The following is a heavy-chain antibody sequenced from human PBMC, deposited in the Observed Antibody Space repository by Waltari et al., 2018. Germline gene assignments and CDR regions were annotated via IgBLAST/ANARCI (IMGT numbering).Heavy chain of an antibody. D-gene: IGHD1-7*01. V-gene: IGHV3-30*18. Sequence: QVQLVESGGGVVQPGGSLRPRCSASGFTCNTFGLHLVRQAPGTGLEWVALISNDGTDKYYGDSVKGRFTISRDNSKNTLHLQMNTLRAEDTAVYYCAKGLWELPPYYYYVMDVWGQGTTVTVSS. J-gene: IGHJ6*02. CDR1: GFTCNTFG. CDR2: ISNDGTDK. CDR3: AKGLWELPPYYYYVMDV.